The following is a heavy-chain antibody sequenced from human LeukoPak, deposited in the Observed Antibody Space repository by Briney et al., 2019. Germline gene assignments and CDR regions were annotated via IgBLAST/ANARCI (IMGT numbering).Heavy chain of an antibody. J-gene: IGHJ4*02. CDR1: AFTFSNYW. CDR2: INQDGSEK. D-gene: IGHD6-6*01. CDR3: ARDQRSSFDY. Sequence: GGSLRLSCAASAFTFSNYWMIWVRQAPGKGLEWVANINQDGSEKYYVDSVKGRFTISRDNSKNTLYLQMNSLRAEDTAVYYCARDQRSSFDYWGQGTLVTVSS. V-gene: IGHV3-7*01.